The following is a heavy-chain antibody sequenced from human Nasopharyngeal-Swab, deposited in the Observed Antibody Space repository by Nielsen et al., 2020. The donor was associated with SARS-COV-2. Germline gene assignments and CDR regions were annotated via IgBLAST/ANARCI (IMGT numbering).Heavy chain of an antibody. Sequence: GGSLRLSCAASGFTFSSYAMSWVRQAPGKGLEWVSSISSSSSYIYYADSVKGRFTISRDNAKNSLYLQMNSLRAEDTAVYYCARLGWIAAAGTGKSDWGQGTLVTVSS. D-gene: IGHD6-13*01. J-gene: IGHJ4*02. V-gene: IGHV3-21*01. CDR2: ISSSSSYI. CDR3: ARLGWIAAAGTGKSD. CDR1: GFTFSSYA.